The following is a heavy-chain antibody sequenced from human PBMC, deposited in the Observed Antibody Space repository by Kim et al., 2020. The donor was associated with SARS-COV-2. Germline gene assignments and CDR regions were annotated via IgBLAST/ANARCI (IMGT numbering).Heavy chain of an antibody. V-gene: IGHV3-74*01. CDR2: INTDGSTT. J-gene: IGHJ2*01. Sequence: GGSLRVSCAASGFTFSSRWMHWVRQAPGKGLVWVSRINTDGSTTNYADSVKGRFAISRDNTRNTLYLQMNSLRAEDTAVYYCASGSGNYGDWDLWGRGTLVTVSS. CDR1: GFTFSSRW. D-gene: IGHD2-21*01. CDR3: ASGSGNYGDWDL.